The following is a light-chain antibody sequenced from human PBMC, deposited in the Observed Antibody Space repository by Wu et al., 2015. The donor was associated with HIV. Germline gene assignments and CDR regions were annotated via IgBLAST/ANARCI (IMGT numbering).Light chain of an antibody. CDR1: QSVGTY. V-gene: IGKV3-11*01. Sequence: EIVLTQSPGTLSLSPGERATLSCRASQSVGTYLAWYQQRPGQAPRLLIYNTHTRASGVPARFSGSGSGTDFTLTISSLEPEDFAVYYCHQYGSSLSFGGGTKVEIK. CDR3: HQYGSSLS. J-gene: IGKJ4*01. CDR2: NTH.